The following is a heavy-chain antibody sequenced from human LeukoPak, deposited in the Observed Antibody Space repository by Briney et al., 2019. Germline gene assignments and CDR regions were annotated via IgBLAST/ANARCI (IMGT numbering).Heavy chain of an antibody. D-gene: IGHD5-18*01. J-gene: IGHJ4*02. V-gene: IGHV3-74*01. CDR3: ARDPSATAGYLDF. CDR1: GFTFSSYW. CDR2: INNDGSFT. Sequence: GGSLRLSCAASGFTFSSYWMHWVRQAPGKGLVWVSRINNDGSFTSYADSVKGRSTISRDNAKNTLYLQVNSLRAEDTAVYFCARDPSATAGYLDFWGQGTLVTVSS.